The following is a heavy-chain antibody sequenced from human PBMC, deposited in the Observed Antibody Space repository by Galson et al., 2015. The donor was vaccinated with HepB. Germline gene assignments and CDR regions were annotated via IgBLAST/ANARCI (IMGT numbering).Heavy chain of an antibody. Sequence: SLRLSCAASGFTFSSYEMNWVRQAPGKGLEWVSYISSSGSTIYYADSVKGRFTISRDNAKNSLYLQMNSLRAEDTAVYYCARDQTPRYYYDSSGYFDYWGQGTLVTVSS. V-gene: IGHV3-48*03. CDR1: GFTFSSYE. CDR2: ISSSGSTI. D-gene: IGHD3-22*01. CDR3: ARDQTPRYYYDSSGYFDY. J-gene: IGHJ4*02.